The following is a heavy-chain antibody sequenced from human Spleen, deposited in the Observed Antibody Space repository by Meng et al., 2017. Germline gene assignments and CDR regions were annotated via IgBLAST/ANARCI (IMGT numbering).Heavy chain of an antibody. CDR1: GASFSGYY. CDR3: AREANGDRWYFDL. CDR2: INHSGSA. D-gene: IGHD7-27*01. Sequence: VHLPQWGAGLLKPSETLSLTCAVYGASFSGYYWSWIRQSPGKGLEWIGDINHSGSANYNPSLKSRLSISVDTSKNQISLKLTSVTAADTAVYYCAREANGDRWYFDLWGRGTLVTVSS. V-gene: IGHV4-34*01. J-gene: IGHJ2*01.